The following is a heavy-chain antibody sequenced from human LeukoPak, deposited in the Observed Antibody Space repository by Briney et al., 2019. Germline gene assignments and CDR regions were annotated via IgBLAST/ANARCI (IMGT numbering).Heavy chain of an antibody. CDR3: ARSMVRGVTNPFYYYYMDV. V-gene: IGHV3-30*02. CDR1: GFRFSSYG. CDR2: IRYDGTNN. Sequence: GGSLRLSCAASGFRFSSYGMDWVRQAPGKGLEWLAFIRYDGTNNNYADSVKGRFTISRDNSRDTLYLQMNSLRAEGTALYYCARSMVRGVTNPFYYYYMDVWGKGTTVTISS. J-gene: IGHJ6*03. D-gene: IGHD3-10*01.